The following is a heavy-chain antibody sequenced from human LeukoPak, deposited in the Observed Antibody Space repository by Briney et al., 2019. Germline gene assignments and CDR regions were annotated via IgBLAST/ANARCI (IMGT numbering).Heavy chain of an antibody. J-gene: IGHJ5*02. CDR2: INPSGGST. D-gene: IGHD3-16*01. V-gene: IGHV1-46*01. Sequence: ASVKVSCKASGYTFTSYYMHWVRQAPGQGLEWMGIINPSGGSTSYAQKFQGRVTMTRDTSTSTVYMELSRLRSDDTAVYYCARDGGYTKGGVYNWFDPWGQGTLVTVSS. CDR3: ARDGGYTKGGVYNWFDP. CDR1: GYTFTSYY.